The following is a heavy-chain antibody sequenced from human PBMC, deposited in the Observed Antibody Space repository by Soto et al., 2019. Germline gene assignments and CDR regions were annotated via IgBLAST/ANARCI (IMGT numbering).Heavy chain of an antibody. CDR2: IYYSGTT. J-gene: IGHJ4*02. Sequence: QVQLQESGPGLVKPSQTLSLTCTVPGGSISSGGYYWTWIRQHPGKGLEWIGYIYYSGTTDYNPSLKSRVTISVDTSKNPFALKLSSVSAADTAVYYCAREPSIWGQGTLVTVSS. V-gene: IGHV4-31*03. CDR3: AREPSI. CDR1: GGSISSGGYY.